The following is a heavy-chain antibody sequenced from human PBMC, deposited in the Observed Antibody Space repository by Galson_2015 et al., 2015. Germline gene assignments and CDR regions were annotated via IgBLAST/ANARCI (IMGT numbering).Heavy chain of an antibody. CDR1: GFIFSNYA. V-gene: IGHV3-23*01. D-gene: IGHD3-10*01. CDR3: AKDSIYYGSGSYYMDV. Sequence: SLRLSCAASGFIFSNYAMTWVRQAPGKGLEWVSGISGSGDVTYYADSVKGRFTVSRDNSKSTLYLQMNSLRGEDTALYYCAKDSIYYGSGSYYMDVWGQGTTVTVSS. CDR2: ISGSGDVT. J-gene: IGHJ6*02.